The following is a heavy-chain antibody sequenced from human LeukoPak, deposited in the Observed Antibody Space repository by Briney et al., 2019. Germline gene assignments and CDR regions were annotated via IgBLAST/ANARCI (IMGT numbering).Heavy chain of an antibody. CDR1: GFTFSSYA. D-gene: IGHD3-22*01. CDR3: AKSWWHSSGYYPSPPFDY. Sequence: GGSLRLSCAASGFTFSSYAMSWVRQAPGKGLEWVSAISGSGGSTYYADSVKGRFTISRDNSKNTLYLQMNSLRAEDTAVYYCAKSWWHSSGYYPSPPFDYWGQGTLVTVSS. CDR2: ISGSGGST. V-gene: IGHV3-23*01. J-gene: IGHJ4*02.